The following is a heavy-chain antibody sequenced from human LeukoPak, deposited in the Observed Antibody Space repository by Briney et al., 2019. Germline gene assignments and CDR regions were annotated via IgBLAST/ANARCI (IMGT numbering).Heavy chain of an antibody. J-gene: IGHJ4*02. CDR1: GYTFTSYY. CDR2: INPSGGST. CDR3: ARDGVGGYSSRAGFFDY. Sequence: ASVKVSCKASGYTFTSYYMHWVRQAPGQGLEWMGIINPSGGSTSYAQKFQGRVTMTRDMSTSTAYMELSSLRSEDTAVYYCARDGVGGYSSRAGFFDYWGQGTLVTVSS. D-gene: IGHD6-13*01. V-gene: IGHV1-46*01.